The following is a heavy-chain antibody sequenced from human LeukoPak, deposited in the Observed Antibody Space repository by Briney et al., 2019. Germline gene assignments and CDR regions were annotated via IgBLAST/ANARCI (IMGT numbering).Heavy chain of an antibody. V-gene: IGHV1-2*02. J-gene: IGHJ5*02. CDR2: VNPKSGST. Sequence: ASVKVSCKASGYTFTGNYMHWVRQAPGQGLEWMGWVNPKSGSTNYAQKFQGRVTMTRDTSISTAYMELSRLRSDDTAVYYCVLAAAELNWFDPWGQGTLVTVSS. CDR3: VLAAAELNWFDP. CDR1: GYTFTGNY. D-gene: IGHD6-13*01.